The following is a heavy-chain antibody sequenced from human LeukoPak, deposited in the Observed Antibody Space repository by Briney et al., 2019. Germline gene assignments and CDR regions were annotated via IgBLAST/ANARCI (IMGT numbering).Heavy chain of an antibody. J-gene: IGHJ4*02. Sequence: GGSLRLSCAASGFTFSTYSMNWVRQAPGKGLEWVSYIHKSGGTMHYADSVKGRFTISRDSATNSLYLQMNSLRVEDTAMYYCARETEPLDYGDSTNLDYWGQGTLVTVSS. CDR2: IHKSGGTM. CDR1: GFTFSTYS. V-gene: IGHV3-48*01. CDR3: ARETEPLDYGDSTNLDY. D-gene: IGHD4-17*01.